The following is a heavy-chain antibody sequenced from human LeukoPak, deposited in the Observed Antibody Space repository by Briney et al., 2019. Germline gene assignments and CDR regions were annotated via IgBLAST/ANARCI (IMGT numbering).Heavy chain of an antibody. J-gene: IGHJ4*02. D-gene: IGHD1-1*01. CDR2: IRSKANSYAT. Sequence: GGSLRLSCAASGVTFSGSAMHWVRQASGEGLEWVGRIRSKANSYATAYAASVKGRFTISRDDSKNTAYLQMNSLKTEDTAVYYCTRHRPGGTGTTDWGQGTLVTVSS. CDR1: GVTFSGSA. V-gene: IGHV3-73*01. CDR3: TRHRPGGTGTTD.